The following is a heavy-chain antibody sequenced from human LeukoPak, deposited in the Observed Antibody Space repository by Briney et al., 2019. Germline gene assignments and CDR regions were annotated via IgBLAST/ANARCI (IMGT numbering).Heavy chain of an antibody. CDR3: AKGTKPVMTIPDY. CDR2: ISSSGSTI. D-gene: IGHD1/OR15-1a*01. Sequence: GGSLRLSCAASGFTFSDYYMSWIRQAPGKGLEWVSYISSSGSTIYYADSVKGRFTISRDNAKNSLYLQMNSLRAEDTAMYYCAKGTKPVMTIPDYWGQGNLVTVSS. CDR1: GFTFSDYY. V-gene: IGHV3-11*01. J-gene: IGHJ4*02.